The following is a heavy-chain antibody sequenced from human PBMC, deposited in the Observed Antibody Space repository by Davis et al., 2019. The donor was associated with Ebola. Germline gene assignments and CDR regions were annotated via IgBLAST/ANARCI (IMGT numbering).Heavy chain of an antibody. Sequence: PSETLSLTCTVSGGSISSSSYYWGWIRQPPGKGLEWIGSIYYSGSTYYNPSLKSRVTISVDTSKNQFSLKLSSVTAADTAVYYCARAPTLIYDSRSFDYWGQGTLVTVSS. V-gene: IGHV4-39*01. CDR3: ARAPTLIYDSRSFDY. CDR1: GGSISSSSYY. D-gene: IGHD3-22*01. J-gene: IGHJ4*02. CDR2: IYYSGST.